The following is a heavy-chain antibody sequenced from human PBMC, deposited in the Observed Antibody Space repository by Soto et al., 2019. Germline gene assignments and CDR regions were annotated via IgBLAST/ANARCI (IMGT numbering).Heavy chain of an antibody. CDR2: ISFDGSNK. D-gene: IGHD5-12*01. J-gene: IGHJ5*02. V-gene: IGHV3-30*03. CDR3: ARGEVASAYDLRNNWFDP. Sequence: GGSLRLSCAASGFTFSSYAMHWVRQAPGKGLEWVALISFDGSNKYYADSVRGRFTISRDNSKNTLYLQMNSLRTEDTAVYYCARGEVASAYDLRNNWFDPWGQGTLVTVSS. CDR1: GFTFSSYA.